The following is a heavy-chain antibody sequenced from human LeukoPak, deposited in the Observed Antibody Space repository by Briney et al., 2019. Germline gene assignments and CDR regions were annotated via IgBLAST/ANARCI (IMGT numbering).Heavy chain of an antibody. CDR3: AKSYGSASYYDAFDM. CDR1: GFTFSSYG. CDR2: ISSDGSNK. Sequence: GGSLRLSCAASGFTFSSYGMHWVRQAPGKGLEWVAVISSDGSNKYYADSVEGRFTISRDNSKNTPYLQMNSLRAEDTAVYYCAKSYGSASYYDAFDMWGQGTMVTVSS. V-gene: IGHV3-30*18. D-gene: IGHD3-10*01. J-gene: IGHJ3*02.